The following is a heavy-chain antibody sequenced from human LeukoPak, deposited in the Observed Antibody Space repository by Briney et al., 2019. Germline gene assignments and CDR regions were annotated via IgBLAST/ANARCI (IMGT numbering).Heavy chain of an antibody. V-gene: IGHV4-34*01. CDR1: GGSFSGYY. CDR2: INHSGST. Sequence: PSETLSLTCAVYGGSFSGYYWSWIRQPPGKGLEWIGEINHSGSTNYNPSLKSRVTISVDTSKNQFSLKLSSVTAADTAVYYCARLRFLEWLLFAYFDYWGQGTLVTVSP. J-gene: IGHJ4*02. CDR3: ARLRFLEWLLFAYFDY. D-gene: IGHD3-3*01.